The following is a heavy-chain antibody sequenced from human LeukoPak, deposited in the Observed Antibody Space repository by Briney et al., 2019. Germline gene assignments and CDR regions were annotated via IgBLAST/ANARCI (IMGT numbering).Heavy chain of an antibody. J-gene: IGHJ4*02. D-gene: IGHD5-18*01. CDR1: GYTFTGYY. V-gene: IGHV1-2*02. Sequence: GASVTVSCKASGYTFTGYYMHWVRQAPGQGLEGMGWINTHSGGKNYAQKFQGRVTMTRDTYISTVYMELIRLRSDDAAGYYCARLVRGYSYVYFDYLVQGTLVSVSS. CDR3: ARLVRGYSYVYFDY. CDR2: INTHSGGK.